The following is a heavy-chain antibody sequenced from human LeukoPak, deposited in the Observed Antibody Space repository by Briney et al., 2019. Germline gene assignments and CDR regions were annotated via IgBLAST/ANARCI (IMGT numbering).Heavy chain of an antibody. CDR2: INHSGST. D-gene: IGHD2-15*01. V-gene: IGHV4-34*01. Sequence: SETLSLTCAVYGGSFSGYYWSWIRQPPGKGLEWIGEINHSGSTNYNPSLKSRLTISVDTSKNQFSLKLSSVTAADTAVYYCFVLPLGYWGQGTLVTVSS. CDR3: FVLPLGY. CDR1: GGSFSGYY. J-gene: IGHJ4*02.